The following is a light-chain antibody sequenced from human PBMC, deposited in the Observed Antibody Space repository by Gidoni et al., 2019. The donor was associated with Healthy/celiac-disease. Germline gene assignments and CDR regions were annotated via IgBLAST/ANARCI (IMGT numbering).Light chain of an antibody. J-gene: IGKJ1*01. CDR1: QSVSSSY. V-gene: IGKV3-20*01. CDR3: QQYGSLWT. CDR2: GAS. Sequence: IVLTQSPGTLSLSPGERATLSCRASQSVSSSYLAWDQQKPGQAPRLLLYGASSRATGIPDRFSGSGSGTDFTLTISRLEPEDFAVYYCQQYGSLWTFGQGTKVEIK.